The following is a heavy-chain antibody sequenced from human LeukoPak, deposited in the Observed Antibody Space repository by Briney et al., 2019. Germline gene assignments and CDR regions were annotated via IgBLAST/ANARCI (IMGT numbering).Heavy chain of an antibody. CDR3: ARGRSDYYLDS. CDR2: IYPDSGGT. D-gene: IGHD3-10*01. J-gene: IGHJ4*02. Sequence: ASVGVSCKASGYTFTDYYMHWVRQAPGHGLEWMGWIYPDSGGTNYAQKFQGRVTMTRDTSISTAYMGLSRLTSDDTAVYYCARGRSDYYLDSWGQGTLVTVSS. CDR1: GYTFTDYY. V-gene: IGHV1-2*02.